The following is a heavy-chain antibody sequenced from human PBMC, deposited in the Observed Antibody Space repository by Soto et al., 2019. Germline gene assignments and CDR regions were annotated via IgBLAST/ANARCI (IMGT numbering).Heavy chain of an antibody. CDR3: AKDVVPAAIAENWFDP. D-gene: IGHD2-2*01. CDR1: GFTFSSYG. V-gene: IGHV3-30*18. J-gene: IGHJ5*02. CDR2: ISYDGSNK. Sequence: RRLSCAASGFTFSSYGMHWVRQAPGKGLEWVVVISYDGSNKYYADSVKGRFTISRDNSKNTLYLQMNSLRAEDTAVYYCAKDVVPAAIAENWFDPWGQGTLVTVSS.